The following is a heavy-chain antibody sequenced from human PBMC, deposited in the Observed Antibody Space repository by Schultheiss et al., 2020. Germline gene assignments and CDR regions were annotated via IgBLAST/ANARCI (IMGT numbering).Heavy chain of an antibody. V-gene: IGHV4-39*01. J-gene: IGHJ6*02. CDR1: GGSISSSSYY. Sequence: SETLSLTCTVSGGSISSSSYYWGWIRQPPGKGLEWIGEINHSGSTNYNPSLKSRVTISVDTSKNQFSLKLSSVTAADTAVYYCARLEALWDYYYGMDVWGQGTTVTVSS. CDR3: ARLEALWDYYYGMDV. CDR2: INHSGST. D-gene: IGHD3-10*01.